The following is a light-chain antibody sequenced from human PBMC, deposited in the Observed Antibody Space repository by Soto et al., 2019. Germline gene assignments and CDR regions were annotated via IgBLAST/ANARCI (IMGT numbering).Light chain of an antibody. V-gene: IGLV1-51*01. Sequence: QSVLTQPPSVSAAPGQKVTISCSGSSSNIGNNYVSWYQQLPGTAPTLLIYDNNKRPSGIPDRFSGSKSGTSATLGITGLQTGDEAHYYCGTWDSSLSAHYVFGTGTKVTVL. CDR3: GTWDSSLSAHYV. J-gene: IGLJ1*01. CDR1: SSNIGNNY. CDR2: DNN.